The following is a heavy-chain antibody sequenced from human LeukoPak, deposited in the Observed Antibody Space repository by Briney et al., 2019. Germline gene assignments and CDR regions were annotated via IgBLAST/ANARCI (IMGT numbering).Heavy chain of an antibody. CDR1: GGSFSGYY. D-gene: IGHD3-10*01. Sequence: PSETLSLACAVYGGSFSGYYWSWIRQPPGKGLEWIGEINHSGSTNYNPSLKSRVTISVDTSKNQFSLKLSSVTAADTAVYYCARFPTPRYYYGSGAPYYYYMDVWGKGTTVTVSS. V-gene: IGHV4-34*01. J-gene: IGHJ6*03. CDR3: ARFPTPRYYYGSGAPYYYYMDV. CDR2: INHSGST.